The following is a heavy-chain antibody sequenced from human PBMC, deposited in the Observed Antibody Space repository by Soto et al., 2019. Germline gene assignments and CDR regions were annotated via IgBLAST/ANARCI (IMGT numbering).Heavy chain of an antibody. V-gene: IGHV4-34*01. CDR2: INHSGST. D-gene: IGHD3-16*01. CDR1: GGSFSGYY. CDR3: ARGLLRGIPTDY. Sequence: PSETLSLTCAVYGGSFSGYYWSWIRQPPGKGLEWIGEINHSGSTNYNPSLKSRVTISVDTSKNQFSLKLSSVTAADTAVYYCARGLLRGIPTDYWGQGTLVTVSS. J-gene: IGHJ4*02.